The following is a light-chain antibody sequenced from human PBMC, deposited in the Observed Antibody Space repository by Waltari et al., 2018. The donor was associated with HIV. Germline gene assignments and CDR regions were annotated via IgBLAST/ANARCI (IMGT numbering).Light chain of an antibody. CDR3: QSYDNSNWV. CDR1: SGSVASNY. CDR2: EAD. Sequence: ILTQPHSVSESPGKTVIISCTGSSGSVASNYVQWYQLRPGNAPRTVIYEADKRPAGFPDRFSGSIDGSSNAASLIISGLKPEDEGDYYCQSYDNSNWVFGGGTKLTV. V-gene: IGLV6-57*02. J-gene: IGLJ3*02.